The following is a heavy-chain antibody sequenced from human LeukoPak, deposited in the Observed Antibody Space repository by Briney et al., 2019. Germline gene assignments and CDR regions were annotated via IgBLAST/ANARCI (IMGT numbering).Heavy chain of an antibody. Sequence: GGSLRLSCAASGFTFSSYGMHWVRQAPGKGLEWVAVIWYDGSNKYYADSVKGRFTISRDNSKNTLYLRMNSLRAEDTAVYYCARAAAGLAFDYWGQGTLVTVSS. D-gene: IGHD6-13*01. CDR2: IWYDGSNK. CDR1: GFTFSSYG. CDR3: ARAAAGLAFDY. J-gene: IGHJ4*02. V-gene: IGHV3-33*01.